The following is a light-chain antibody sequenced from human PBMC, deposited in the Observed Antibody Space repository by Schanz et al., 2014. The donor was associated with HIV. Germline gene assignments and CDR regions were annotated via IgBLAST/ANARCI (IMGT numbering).Light chain of an antibody. CDR3: QTWDTGTHVL. J-gene: IGLJ2*01. CDR1: SGYSSYA. Sequence: QLVLTQSPSASASLGASVKLTCTLSSGYSSYAIAWHQQQPEKGPRYLMKLNSDGSHNKGDGIPDRFSGSSSGAERYLTISSLQSEDEADYYCQTWDTGTHVLFGGGTKLTVL. V-gene: IGLV4-69*01. CDR2: LNSDGSH.